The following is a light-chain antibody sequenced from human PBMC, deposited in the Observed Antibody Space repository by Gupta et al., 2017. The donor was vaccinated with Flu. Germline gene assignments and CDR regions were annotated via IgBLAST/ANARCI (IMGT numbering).Light chain of an antibody. V-gene: IGLV2-11*01. CDR3: CSYAGSYTPWV. Sequence: QSALTQPRSVSGSPGQSVTIHCTGTSSDVGGYNYVSWYQQHPGKAPKLWIYDVTKRPSGVPDRFSGSKSGNTASLTISGLQAEDEADYYCCSYAGSYTPWVFGGGTKLTAL. J-gene: IGLJ3*02. CDR2: DVT. CDR1: SSDVGGYNY.